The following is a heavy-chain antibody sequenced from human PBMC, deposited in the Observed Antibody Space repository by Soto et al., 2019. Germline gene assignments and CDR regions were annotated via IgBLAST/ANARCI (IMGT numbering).Heavy chain of an antibody. CDR2: IYYSGST. CDR1: GCSISSYY. V-gene: IGHV4-59*01. D-gene: IGHD1-1*01. J-gene: IGHJ6*02. Sequence: PSETLSLTCTFSGCSISSYYWSWIRQPPGKGLEWIGYIYYSGSTNYNPSLKSRVTISVDTSKNQFSLKLSSVTAADTAVYYCARDRWAGTPTNYYYYGMDVWGQGTTVTVSS. CDR3: ARDRWAGTPTNYYYYGMDV.